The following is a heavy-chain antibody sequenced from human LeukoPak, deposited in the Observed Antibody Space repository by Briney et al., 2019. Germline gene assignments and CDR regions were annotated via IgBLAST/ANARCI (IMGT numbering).Heavy chain of an antibody. J-gene: IGHJ5*02. CDR2: MNPNSGNT. V-gene: IGHV1-8*01. D-gene: IGHD3-3*01. CDR3: ARRRFAEFDP. CDR1: GYTFTSYD. Sequence: ASVKVSRKASGYTFTSYDISWVRQATGQGLEWMGWMNPNSGNTGYAQKFQGRVTITRNTSISTAYMELSSLRSEDTAVYYCARRRFAEFDPWGQGTLVTVSS.